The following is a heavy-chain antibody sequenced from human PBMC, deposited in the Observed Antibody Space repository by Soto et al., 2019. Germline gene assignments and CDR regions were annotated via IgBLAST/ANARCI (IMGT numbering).Heavy chain of an antibody. V-gene: IGHV3-74*01. Sequence: GGSLRISCAASGCDLSNTWIHRVRQVPGKGLVWVSRINSDGSSITYADSVKGRFTISRDNAKNTLYLQMSSLRVEDTAVYYCADDYYYPIYYRGQRTPVTVSA. D-gene: IGHD3-10*01. J-gene: IGHJ4*01. CDR2: INSDGSSI. CDR1: GCDLSNTW. CDR3: ADDYYYPIYY.